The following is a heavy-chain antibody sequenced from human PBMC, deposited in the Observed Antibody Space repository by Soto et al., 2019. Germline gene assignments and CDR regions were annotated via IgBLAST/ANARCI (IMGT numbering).Heavy chain of an antibody. Sequence: SETLSLTCAVYGGSFSGYYWSWIRQPPGKGLEWIGEINHSGSTNYNPSLKSRVTISVDTSKNQFSLKLSSVTAADTAVYYCARGSRDYSNYKRSHFDYWGQGTLVTVSS. V-gene: IGHV4-34*01. CDR1: GGSFSGYY. CDR3: ARGSRDYSNYKRSHFDY. D-gene: IGHD4-4*01. CDR2: INHSGST. J-gene: IGHJ4*02.